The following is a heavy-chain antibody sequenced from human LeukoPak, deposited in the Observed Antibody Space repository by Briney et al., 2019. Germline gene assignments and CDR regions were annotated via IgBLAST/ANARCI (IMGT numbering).Heavy chain of an antibody. CDR3: ARGTVTTGFDY. CDR1: GFTFSSYS. Sequence: GGSLRLSCGASGFTFSSYSMNCVPQAPGKGLEWVSYISSSSRYIYYADSVNGRFTISRDNAKNPLYLQMNSLRAEDTAVYYCARGTVTTGFDYWGQGTLVTVSS. CDR2: ISSSSRYI. V-gene: IGHV3-21*01. J-gene: IGHJ4*02. D-gene: IGHD4-4*01.